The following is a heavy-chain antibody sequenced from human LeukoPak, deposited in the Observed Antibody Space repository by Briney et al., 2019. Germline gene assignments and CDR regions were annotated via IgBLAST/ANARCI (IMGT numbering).Heavy chain of an antibody. CDR1: GFTFGDHA. CDR2: IRSRDHGAKT. D-gene: IGHD5/OR15-5a*01. J-gene: IGHJ4*02. CDR3: SRVVYDSHSGLHIYFDF. Sequence: GGSLRLSCTVSGFTFGDHAMTWVRQAPGKGLEWVGLIRSRDHGAKTDYGASVKGRFSISRDDSKGIAYLEMNSLKTDDTAVYYCSRVVYDSHSGLHIYFDFWGQGTLVTVSS. V-gene: IGHV3-49*04.